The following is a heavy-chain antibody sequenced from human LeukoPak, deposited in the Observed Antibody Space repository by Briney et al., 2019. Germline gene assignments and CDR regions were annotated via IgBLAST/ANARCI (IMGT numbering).Heavy chain of an antibody. J-gene: IGHJ4*02. CDR2: IYYSGTT. Sequence: SETLSLTCTVSGGSFSSYYWSWIRQPPGKGLEWIGYIYYSGTTNYNPSLKSRVTISVDTSKNQFSVKLSSVTAADTAVYYCARGGRAAAGTSLNFDYWGQGTLVTVSS. V-gene: IGHV4-59*01. CDR3: ARGGRAAAGTSLNFDY. CDR1: GGSFSSYY. D-gene: IGHD6-13*01.